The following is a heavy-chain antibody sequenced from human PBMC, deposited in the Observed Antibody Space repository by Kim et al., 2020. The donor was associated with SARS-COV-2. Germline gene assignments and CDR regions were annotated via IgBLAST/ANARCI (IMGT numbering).Heavy chain of an antibody. V-gene: IGHV3-23*03. J-gene: IGHJ3*02. CDR3: AKTRPPYYDFWSGYSLDAFEI. Sequence: GGSLRLSCAASGFTFSSYAMSWVRQAPGKGLEWVSVIYSGGSSTYYADSVKGRFTISRDNSKNTLNLQMNSLRAEETAVYYCAKTRPPYYDFWSGYSLDAFEIWGQETMVAVSS. CDR1: GFTFSSYA. D-gene: IGHD3-3*01. CDR2: IYSGGSST.